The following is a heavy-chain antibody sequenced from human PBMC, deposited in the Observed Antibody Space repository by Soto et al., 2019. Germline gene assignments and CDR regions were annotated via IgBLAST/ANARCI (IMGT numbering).Heavy chain of an antibody. CDR2: IYFNGNT. CDR1: GVSISDTSYY. V-gene: IGHV4-39*01. CDR3: ARQGSY. J-gene: IGHJ4*02. Sequence: SETLSLTCNVSGVSISDTSYYWGRIRQPPGKGLEWIGTIYFNGNTFYNPSLKSRLTISVDTSKNQISLRLTSVTAADTAVYYCARQGSYWGQGTLVTV.